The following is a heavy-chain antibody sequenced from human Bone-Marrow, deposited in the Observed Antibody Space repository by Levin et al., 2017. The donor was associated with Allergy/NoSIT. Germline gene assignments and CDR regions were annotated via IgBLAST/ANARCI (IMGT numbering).Heavy chain of an antibody. D-gene: IGHD4-23*01. CDR3: ARIYGGNSRGAFDI. CDR2: ISYDGRNE. CDR1: GFIFNNYA. J-gene: IGHJ3*02. V-gene: IGHV3-30-3*01. Sequence: GESLKISCTASGFIFNNYAIHWVRQAPGKGLEWVAVISYDGRNEFYADSVKGRFTISRDNSKNTLYLQMNSLRAEDTSVYYCARIYGGNSRGAFDIWGQGTMVTVSS.